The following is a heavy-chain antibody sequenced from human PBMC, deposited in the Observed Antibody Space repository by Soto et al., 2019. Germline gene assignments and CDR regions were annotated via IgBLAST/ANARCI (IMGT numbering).Heavy chain of an antibody. CDR2: INSDGTST. D-gene: IGHD1-26*01. V-gene: IGHV3-74*01. CDR3: ARVVISGSYLDY. J-gene: IGHJ4*02. Sequence: PGGSLRLSCAASGFTLSSYWMHWVRQAPGKGLVWVSRINSDGTSTSYADSVKGRFTISRDNAKNTLYLQMNSLRAEDTAVYYCARVVISGSYLDYWGQGTLVTVSS. CDR1: GFTLSSYW.